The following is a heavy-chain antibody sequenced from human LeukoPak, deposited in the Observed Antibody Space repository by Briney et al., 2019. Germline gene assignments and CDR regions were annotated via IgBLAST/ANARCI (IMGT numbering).Heavy chain of an antibody. V-gene: IGHV1-18*04. CDR1: GYTFTGYY. CDR2: ISAYNGNT. Sequence: ASVKVSCKASGYTFTGYYMHWVRQAPGQGLEWMGWISAYNGNTNYAQKLQGRVTMTTDTSTSTAYMELRSLRSDDTAVYYCARDLAYYDILTGYYRYFDYWGQGTLVTVSS. D-gene: IGHD3-9*01. J-gene: IGHJ4*02. CDR3: ARDLAYYDILTGYYRYFDY.